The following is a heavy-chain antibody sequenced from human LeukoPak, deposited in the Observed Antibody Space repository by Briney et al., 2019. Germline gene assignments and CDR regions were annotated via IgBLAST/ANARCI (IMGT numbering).Heavy chain of an antibody. CDR2: ISSSSGII. V-gene: IGHV3-48*02. CDR1: LFTFSSYS. J-gene: IGHJ4*02. D-gene: IGHD6-13*01. Sequence: TGGSLRLSCAASLFTFSSYSMNWVRQAPGKGLEWVSYISSSSGIIYYADSVKGRFTISRDNAKNSLYLHMNSLRDDDTAVSYCARDIISSWYIDYWGQGTLVTVSS. CDR3: ARDIISSWYIDY.